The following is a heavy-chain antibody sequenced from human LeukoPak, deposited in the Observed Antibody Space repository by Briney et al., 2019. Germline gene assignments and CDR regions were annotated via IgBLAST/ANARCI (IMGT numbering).Heavy chain of an antibody. D-gene: IGHD2-2*01. CDR2: IYTSGST. CDR3: ARERLVVVVPAANLNWFDP. V-gene: IGHV4-4*07. CDR1: GGSISSYY. Sequence: SETLSLTCTASGGSISSYYWSWIRQPAGKGLEWIGRIYTSGSTNYNPSLKSRVTMSVDTSKNQFSLKLSSVTAADTAVYYCARERLVVVVPAANLNWFDPWGQGTLVTVSS. J-gene: IGHJ5*02.